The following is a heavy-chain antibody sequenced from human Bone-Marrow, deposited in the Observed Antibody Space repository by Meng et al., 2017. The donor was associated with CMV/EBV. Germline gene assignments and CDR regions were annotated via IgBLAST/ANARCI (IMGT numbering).Heavy chain of an antibody. CDR2: MNWNGGST. CDR1: GFTFDDYG. CDR3: AGEGDYNGYDYGMDV. D-gene: IGHD4-11*01. V-gene: IGHV3-20*04. J-gene: IGHJ6*02. Sequence: GESQMISCAASGFTFDDYGMSWVRQTPGKGLEWVSGMNWNGGSTGYADSVKGRFTISRDNAKNSLYLQMNSLRVEDTALYYCAGEGDYNGYDYGMDVWGQGTTVTVSS.